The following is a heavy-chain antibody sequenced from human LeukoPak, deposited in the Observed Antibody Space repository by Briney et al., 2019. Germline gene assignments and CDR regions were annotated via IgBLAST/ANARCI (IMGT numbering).Heavy chain of an antibody. CDR2: IYAVGAT. CDR1: GFTVSRNY. CDR3: AGDDGDYPAGSFHY. J-gene: IGHJ4*02. Sequence: GGSLRLSCAASGFTVSRNYMHWVRQAPGKGLEWLSVIYAVGATYSAASVQDRFTISRDNYKNTVFLQLSSLRVEDTAVCFCAGDDGDYPAGSFHYWGQGTLVTVSS. D-gene: IGHD4-17*01. V-gene: IGHV3-53*01.